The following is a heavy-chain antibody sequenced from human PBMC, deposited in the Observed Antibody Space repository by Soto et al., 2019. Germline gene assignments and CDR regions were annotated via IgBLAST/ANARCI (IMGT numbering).Heavy chain of an antibody. V-gene: IGHV3-23*01. CDR3: AKEVAWKYCSSTSCSSLTT. J-gene: IGHJ5*02. Sequence: GGSLRLSCAASGFTFSSYAMSWVRQAPGKGLEWVSAISGSGGSTYYADSVKGRFTISRDNSKNTLYLQMNSLRAEDTAVYYCAKEVAWKYCSSTSCSSLTTWGQGTLVTVSS. D-gene: IGHD2-2*01. CDR1: GFTFSSYA. CDR2: ISGSGGST.